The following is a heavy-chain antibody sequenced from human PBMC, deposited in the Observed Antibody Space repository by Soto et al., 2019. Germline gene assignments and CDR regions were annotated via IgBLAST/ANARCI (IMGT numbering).Heavy chain of an antibody. CDR2: ISYDGSNK. V-gene: IGHV3-30*18. J-gene: IGHJ6*02. D-gene: IGHD6-19*01. Sequence: QVQLVESGGGVVQPGRSLRLSCAASGFTFSSYGMHWVRQAPGKGLEWVAVISYDGSNKYYADSVKGRFTISRDNXKXXRYLQMNSLRAEDTAVYYCAKGSIAVAGHDYGMDVWGQGTTVTVSS. CDR3: AKGSIAVAGHDYGMDV. CDR1: GFTFSSYG.